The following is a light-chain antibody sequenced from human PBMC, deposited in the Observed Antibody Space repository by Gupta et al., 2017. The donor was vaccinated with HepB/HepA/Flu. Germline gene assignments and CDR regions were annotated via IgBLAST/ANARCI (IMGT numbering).Light chain of an antibody. J-gene: IGLJ2*01. V-gene: IGLV8-61*01. Sequence: QTVVTQEPSFSVSPGGTVTLTCGLSSGSVSTRYYPSWYQQTPGQAPRTLIYNTDTHSSGVPDRFSGSILGNKAALTITGAQADDESDYYCVLFMGSGISVFGGGTKLTVL. CDR3: VLFMGSGISV. CDR2: NTD. CDR1: SGSVSTRYY.